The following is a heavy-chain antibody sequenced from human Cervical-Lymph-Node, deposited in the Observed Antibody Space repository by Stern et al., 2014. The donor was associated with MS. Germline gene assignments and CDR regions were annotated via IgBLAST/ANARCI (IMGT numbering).Heavy chain of an antibody. D-gene: IGHD4-23*01. CDR3: ARHQQGGKGGYYYYGMDV. CDR2: IYPGDSHV. J-gene: IGHJ6*02. V-gene: IGHV5-51*01. Sequence: VQLVQSGAEVKKPGESLKMSCKGSGYSFSSYWVGWVRLRPGKGLEWMGIIYPGDSHVRYSPSFQGQVTISADSSINTAYLQWSNLKASDTGIYYCARHQQGGKGGYYYYGMDVWGLGTTVTVSS. CDR1: GYSFSSYW.